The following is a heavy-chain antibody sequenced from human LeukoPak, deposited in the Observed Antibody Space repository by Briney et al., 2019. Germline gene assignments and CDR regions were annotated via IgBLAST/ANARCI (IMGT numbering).Heavy chain of an antibody. CDR1: GFSFSGYA. J-gene: IGHJ4*02. V-gene: IGHV3-74*01. D-gene: IGHD1-26*01. CDR3: ARVIVGATGSDY. Sequence: GGSLRLSCAASGFSFSGYAMSWVRQAPGKGLVWVSRISSDGGNIQYADSVKGRFIISRDNAKNTLYLQMNSLRAEDTAVYYCARVIVGATGSDYWGQGTLVTVSS. CDR2: ISSDGGNI.